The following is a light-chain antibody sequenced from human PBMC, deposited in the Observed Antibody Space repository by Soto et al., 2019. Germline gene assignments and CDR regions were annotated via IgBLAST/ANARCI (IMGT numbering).Light chain of an antibody. J-gene: IGKJ1*01. V-gene: IGKV3-11*01. CDR3: QQYGSSSWT. Sequence: EIVLTQSPATLSLSPGERVTLSCRASQSVSNSLAWYQQKPGQPPRLLIYDVSNRATGIPARFSGSGSGTDFTLTISRLEPEDFAVYYCQQYGSSSWTFGQGTKVDIK. CDR2: DVS. CDR1: QSVSNS.